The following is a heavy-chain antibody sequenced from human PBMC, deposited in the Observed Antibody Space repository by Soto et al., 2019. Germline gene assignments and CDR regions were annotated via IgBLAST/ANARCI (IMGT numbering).Heavy chain of an antibody. CDR1: GGSISSGGYY. J-gene: IGHJ4*02. V-gene: IGHV4-31*03. D-gene: IGHD6-13*01. Sequence: SETLSLTCTVSGGSISSGGYYWSWIRQHPGKGLEWIGYIYYSGSTYYNPSLKSRVTISVDKSKNQFSLKLSSVTAADTAVYYGASMLGWSSIWYVYWGQGTLVTVSS. CDR3: ASMLGWSSIWYVY. CDR2: IYYSGST.